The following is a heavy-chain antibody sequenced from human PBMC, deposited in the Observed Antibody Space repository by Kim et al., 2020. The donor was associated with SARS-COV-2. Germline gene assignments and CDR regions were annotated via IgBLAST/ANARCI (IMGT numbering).Heavy chain of an antibody. Sequence: TGDARSVQGRVTMTRNTSISTAYMELSSLRSEDTAVYYCARGWLRPFDYWGQGTLVTVSS. CDR2: T. D-gene: IGHD5-12*01. V-gene: IGHV1-8*01. J-gene: IGHJ4*02. CDR3: ARGWLRPFDY.